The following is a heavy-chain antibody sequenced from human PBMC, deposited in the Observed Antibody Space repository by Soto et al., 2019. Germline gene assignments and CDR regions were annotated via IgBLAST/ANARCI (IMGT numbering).Heavy chain of an antibody. J-gene: IGHJ4*02. CDR3: ARHRIAAAGYFDY. V-gene: IGHV3-33*03. CDR1: GFTFSSYG. D-gene: IGHD6-13*01. Sequence: QVQLVESGGGVVQPGRSLRLSCVASGFTFSSYGMHWVRQAPGKGLEWVAVIWYDGTKKYYADSVKGPFNISRDNSKSTLYLEMNSLRAEDTAVYYCARHRIAAAGYFDYWGQGTLITVSS. CDR2: IWYDGTKK.